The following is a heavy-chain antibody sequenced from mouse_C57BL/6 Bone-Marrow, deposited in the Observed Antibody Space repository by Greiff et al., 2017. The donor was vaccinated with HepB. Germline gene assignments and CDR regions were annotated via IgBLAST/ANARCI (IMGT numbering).Heavy chain of an antibody. V-gene: IGHV1-81*01. CDR1: GYTFTSYG. J-gene: IGHJ3*01. CDR3: ARHYYGSSYWFAY. CDR2: IYPRSGNT. D-gene: IGHD1-1*01. Sequence: VKLQESGAELARPGASVKLSCKASGYTFTSYGISWVKQRTGQGLEWIGEIYPRSGNTYYNEKFKGKATLTADKSSSTAYMELRSLTSEDSAVYFCARHYYGSSYWFAYWGQGTLVTVSA.